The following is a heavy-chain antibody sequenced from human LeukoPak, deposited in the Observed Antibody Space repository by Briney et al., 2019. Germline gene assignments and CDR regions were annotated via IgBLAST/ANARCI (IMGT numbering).Heavy chain of an antibody. J-gene: IGHJ6*03. CDR2: TFSTGDT. CDR1: GRSISESSHY. D-gene: IGHD2-2*01. Sequence: KPSETLSLTCSASGRSISESSHYWAWVPQPPGKGLEWIGYTFSTGDTYYNPSLRSRATVSVDTSKNQFSLKLSSVTAADTAVYYCATVLSSIRYFMDVWGKGTTVTVSS. V-gene: IGHV4-39*07. CDR3: ATVLSSIRYFMDV.